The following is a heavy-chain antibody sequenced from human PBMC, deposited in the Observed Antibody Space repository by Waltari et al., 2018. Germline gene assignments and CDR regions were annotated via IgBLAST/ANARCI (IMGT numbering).Heavy chain of an antibody. CDR2: INAGNGNT. Sequence: QVQLVQSGAEVKKPGASVKVSCKASGYTFTSYAMHWLRQAPGQRLEWMGWINAGNGNTKYSQKFQGRVTITRDTSASTAYMELSSLRSEDTAVYYCARDRGGHTNTYYGMDVWGQGTTVTVSS. CDR3: ARDRGGHTNTYYGMDV. CDR1: GYTFTSYA. J-gene: IGHJ6*02. V-gene: IGHV1-3*01. D-gene: IGHD2-8*01.